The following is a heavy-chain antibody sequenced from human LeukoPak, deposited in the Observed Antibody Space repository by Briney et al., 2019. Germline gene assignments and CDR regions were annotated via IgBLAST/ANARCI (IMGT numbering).Heavy chain of an antibody. D-gene: IGHD2-15*01. CDR1: GGSFSGYY. CDR3: ARRRSRSALGYCGGGSAYYFDY. V-gene: IGHV4-34*01. J-gene: IGHJ4*02. Sequence: SETLSLTCAVYGGSFSGYYWSWIRQPPGKGLEWIGEINHSGSTNYNPSLKSRVTISVDTSKNQFSLKLSSVTAADTAVYYCARRRSRSALGYCGGGSAYYFDYWGQGTLVTVSS. CDR2: INHSGST.